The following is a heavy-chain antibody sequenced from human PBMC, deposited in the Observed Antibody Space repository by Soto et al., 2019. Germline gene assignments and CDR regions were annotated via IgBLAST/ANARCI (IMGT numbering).Heavy chain of an antibody. D-gene: IGHD2-15*01. CDR3: AGNTLLVVAGNFLSSNWFDP. CDR1: GGSIRSGAYY. V-gene: IGHV4-31*03. J-gene: IGHJ5*02. CDR2: IYYSGGT. Sequence: QVQLQESAPGLVKPSQTLSLSCTVSGGSIRSGAYYWSWIRQHPGRALEWIGSIYYSGGTLYNPSLQSRLNIPVETSKNQISLQLRSVTAADTAVYYSAGNTLLVVAGNFLSSNWFDPWGQGTLVSVSS.